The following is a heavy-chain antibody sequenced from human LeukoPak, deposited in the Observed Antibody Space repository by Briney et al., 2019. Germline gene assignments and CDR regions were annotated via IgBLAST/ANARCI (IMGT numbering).Heavy chain of an antibody. CDR2: IIPIFGTA. D-gene: IGHD6-13*01. CDR1: GGTLSSYA. J-gene: IGHJ6*03. V-gene: IGHV1-69*05. CDR3: ASFTKQQLVGYYYYYMDV. Sequence: SVKVSCKASGGTLSSYAISWVRQAPGQGLEWMGGIIPIFGTANYAPKFQGRVTITTDESTSTAYMELSSLRSEDTAVYYGASFTKQQLVGYYYYYMDVWGKGTTVTVSS.